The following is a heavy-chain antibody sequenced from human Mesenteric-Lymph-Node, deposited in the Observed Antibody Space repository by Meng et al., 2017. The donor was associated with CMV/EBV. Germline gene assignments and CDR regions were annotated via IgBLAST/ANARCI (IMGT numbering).Heavy chain of an antibody. CDR2: VSFDGKTE. CDR3: ARDWSTKWFYLDY. Sequence: GESLKISCAGSGFSFNTHAMNWVRQAPGKGLEWVALVSFDGKTESYADSVKGRFTIFRDNSQNTVHLQMNSLRPEDTGIYYCARDWSTKWFYLDYWGQGTLVTVSS. J-gene: IGHJ4*02. CDR1: GFSFNTHA. D-gene: IGHD2-2*01. V-gene: IGHV3-30*04.